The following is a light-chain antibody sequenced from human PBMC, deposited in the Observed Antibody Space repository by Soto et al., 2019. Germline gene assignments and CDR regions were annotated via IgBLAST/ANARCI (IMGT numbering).Light chain of an antibody. CDR3: AAWDDSLNGPV. J-gene: IGLJ2*01. CDR1: SSNIGKNA. Sequence: QAVVTQPPSVSEAPRQRVTISCSGSSSNIGKNAVNWYQQLPGKAPKLLIYYDDLVPSGVSDRFSGSKSGTSASLAISGLQSEDEADYYCAAWDDSLNGPVFGGGTKLTVL. CDR2: YDD. V-gene: IGLV1-36*01.